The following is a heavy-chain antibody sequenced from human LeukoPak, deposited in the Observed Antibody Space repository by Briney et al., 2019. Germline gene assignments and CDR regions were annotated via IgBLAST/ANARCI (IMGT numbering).Heavy chain of an antibody. CDR2: INPNSGGT. D-gene: IGHD2-8*01. J-gene: IGHJ5*02. CDR3: ARAGGCSWFDP. V-gene: IGHV1-2*02. Sequence: ASVKVSCKASGYTFTGYYMHWVRQAPGQGLEWMGSINPNSGGTNYAQKFQGRVTMTTDTSMSTAYMELSRLTSDDTAVYYCARAGGCSWFDPWGQGTLVTVSS. CDR1: GYTFTGYY.